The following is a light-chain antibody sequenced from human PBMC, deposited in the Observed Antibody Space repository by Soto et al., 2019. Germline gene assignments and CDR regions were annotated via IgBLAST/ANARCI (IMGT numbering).Light chain of an antibody. CDR3: PQYENLPT. V-gene: IGKV1-33*01. J-gene: IGKJ5*01. CDR1: QNINNY. CDR2: DAS. Sequence: DVPVTQSPSSLSASVGDRVTITCQASQNINNYLTWYQQKPGRSPKLLIYDASNLEAGVPSRFRGSGSGTDFTFTISRLQPEDIATYYCPQYENLPTVGQGTRLEIK.